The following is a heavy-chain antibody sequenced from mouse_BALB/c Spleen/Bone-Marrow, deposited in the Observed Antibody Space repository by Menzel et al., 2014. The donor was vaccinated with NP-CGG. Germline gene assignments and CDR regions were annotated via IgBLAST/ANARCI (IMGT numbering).Heavy chain of an antibody. CDR1: GDSITGGY. CDR2: ISYGGTT. J-gene: IGHJ1*01. CDR3: ARTGFFDV. V-gene: IGHV3-8*02. Sequence: EVKLVESGPSLVKPSQTLSLTCSVTGDSITGGYWHWIRKLPGNKLECMGYISYGGTTYYNPSLKSRISITRDTSKNQYYLELNSVAAEDTATYYCARTGFFDVWGAGTTVTVSS.